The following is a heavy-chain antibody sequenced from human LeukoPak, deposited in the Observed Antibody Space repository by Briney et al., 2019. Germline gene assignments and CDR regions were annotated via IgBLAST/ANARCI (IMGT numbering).Heavy chain of an antibody. Sequence: PSQTLSLTCTVSGGSISSGSYYWRWIRQPAGKVLEWHWCIYTSGITNYNPSLKSRDTISVDTSKNQFSLKLSSVTAADTAVYYCARGDGDYGMIGDAFDIWGQGTMVTVSS. CDR2: IYTSGIT. J-gene: IGHJ3*02. CDR1: GGSISSGSYY. D-gene: IGHD4-17*01. CDR3: ARGDGDYGMIGDAFDI. V-gene: IGHV4-61*02.